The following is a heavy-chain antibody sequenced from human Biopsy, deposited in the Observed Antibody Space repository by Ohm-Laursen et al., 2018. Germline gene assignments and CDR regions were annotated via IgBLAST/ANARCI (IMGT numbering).Heavy chain of an antibody. V-gene: IGHV1-8*01. J-gene: IGHJ5*02. CDR3: ARGYSRRVSIFEASIYWFDT. CDR2: MIPSSGKT. CDR1: GYSFSTYD. D-gene: IGHD6-6*01. Sequence: SVKVSCKASGYSFSTYDVNWVRQARGQGLEWMGWMIPSSGKTGYAQRFQGRVTLTMNTSISSAYMELSGLRSEDTAVYFCARGYSRRVSIFEASIYWFDTWGQGTLVTVSS.